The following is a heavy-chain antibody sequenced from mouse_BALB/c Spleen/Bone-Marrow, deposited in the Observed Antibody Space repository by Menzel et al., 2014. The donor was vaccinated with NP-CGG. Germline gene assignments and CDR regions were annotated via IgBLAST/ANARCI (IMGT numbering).Heavy chain of an antibody. D-gene: IGHD4-1*01. V-gene: IGHV1S29*02. CDR2: IYPYNGGS. CDR3: ARELGGAY. CDR1: GYTFTDYN. J-gene: IGHJ3*01. Sequence: VQLQQSGPGLVKPGASVKISCKASGYTFTDYNMHWVKQSHGKSLEWIGYIYPYNGGSAYNQKFKSKATLIVDNSSSTAYMELRSLTSEDSAVYYCARELGGAYWGQGTLVTVSA.